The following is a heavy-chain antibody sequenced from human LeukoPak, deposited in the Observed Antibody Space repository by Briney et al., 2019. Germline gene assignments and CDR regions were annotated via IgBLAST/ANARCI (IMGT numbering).Heavy chain of an antibody. Sequence: GRSLRLSCAASGFTFSSYGMHWVRQAPGKGLEWVAVISYDGSNKYYADSVKGRFTISRDNSKNTLYLQMSSLRAEDTAMYYCAKDQCGSNCYGHFDYWGQGTLVTVSS. D-gene: IGHD2-15*01. V-gene: IGHV3-30*18. CDR3: AKDQCGSNCYGHFDY. CDR2: ISYDGSNK. J-gene: IGHJ4*02. CDR1: GFTFSSYG.